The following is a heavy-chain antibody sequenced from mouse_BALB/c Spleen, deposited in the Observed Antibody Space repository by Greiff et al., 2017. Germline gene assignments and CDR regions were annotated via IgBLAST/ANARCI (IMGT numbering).Heavy chain of an antibody. J-gene: IGHJ3*01. V-gene: IGHV2-5-1*01. CDR1: GFSLTSYG. CDR3: AKKDGYDVGAWFAY. CDR2: IWRGGST. D-gene: IGHD2-2*01. Sequence: VKLQESGPSLVQPSQSLSITCTVSGFSLTSYGVHWVRQSPGKGLEWLGVIWRGGSTDYNAAFMSRLSITKDNSKSQVFFKMNSLQADDTAIYYCAKKDGYDVGAWFAYWGQGTLVTVSA.